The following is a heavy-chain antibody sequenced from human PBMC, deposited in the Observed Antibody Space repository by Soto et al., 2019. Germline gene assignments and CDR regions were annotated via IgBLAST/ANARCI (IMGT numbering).Heavy chain of an antibody. D-gene: IGHD2-2*01. CDR3: ARRGLYGSSRTSCHFLFDS. V-gene: IGHV4-34*01. J-gene: IGHJ4*02. CDR1: DGSLNGYF. CDR2: INPSGST. Sequence: TLALTCGVNDGSLNGYFWSWIRQSPGKGLEWIGEINPSGSTSHNPSLKSRVTLSIDTSKNQFSLRLSSVTAADSAIYYCARRGLYGSSRTSCHFLFDSCVQGNLVTV.